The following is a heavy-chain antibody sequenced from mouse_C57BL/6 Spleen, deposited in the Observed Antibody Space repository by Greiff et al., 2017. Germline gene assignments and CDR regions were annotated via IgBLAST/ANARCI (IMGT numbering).Heavy chain of an antibody. J-gene: IGHJ4*01. V-gene: IGHV7-3*01. CDR1: GFTFTDYY. D-gene: IGHD2-1*01. CDR3: ARFPYGNYGYYAMDY. Sequence: EVQGVESGGGLVQPGGSLSLSCAASGFTFTDYYMSWVRQPPGKALEWLGFIRNKANGYTTEYSASVKGRFTISRDNSQSILYLQMNALRAEDSATYYCARFPYGNYGYYAMDYWGQGTSVTVSS. CDR2: IRNKANGYTT.